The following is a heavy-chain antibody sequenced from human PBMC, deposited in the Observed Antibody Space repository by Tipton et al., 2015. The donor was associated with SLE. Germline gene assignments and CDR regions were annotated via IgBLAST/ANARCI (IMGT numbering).Heavy chain of an antibody. V-gene: IGHV4-34*01. D-gene: IGHD7-27*01. Sequence: TLSLTCAVYGGSFSGYYWSWIRQPPGKGLEWFGEINHSGSTNYNPSLKSRVTISADTSKNQFSPKLSSVTAADTAVYYCARDGPTWGYYYYMDVGGKGTTVAVSS. J-gene: IGHJ6*03. CDR2: INHSGST. CDR1: GGSFSGYY. CDR3: ARDGPTWGYYYYMDV.